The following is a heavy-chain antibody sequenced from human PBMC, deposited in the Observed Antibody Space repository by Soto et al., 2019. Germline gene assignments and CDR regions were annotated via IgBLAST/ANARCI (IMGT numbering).Heavy chain of an antibody. J-gene: IGHJ4*02. CDR1: GGSISSYY. Sequence: PSETLFLTCTVSGGSISSYYWSWIRQPPGKGLEWIGYIYYSGSTNYNPSLKSRVTISVDTSKNQFSLKLSSVTAADTAVYYCARRYGGNFDYWGQGNLVTVSS. CDR2: IYYSGST. V-gene: IGHV4-59*01. CDR3: ARRYGGNFDY. D-gene: IGHD1-26*01.